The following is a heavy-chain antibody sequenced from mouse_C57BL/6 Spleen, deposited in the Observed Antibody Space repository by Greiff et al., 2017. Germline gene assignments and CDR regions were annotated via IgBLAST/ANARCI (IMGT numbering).Heavy chain of an antibody. V-gene: IGHV6-3*01. CDR1: GFTFSNYW. Sequence: EVKLLESGGGLVQPGGSMKLSCVASGFTFSNYWMNWVRQSPEKGLEWVAQIRLKSDNYATHYAESVKGRFTISRDDSKSSVYLQMNNLRAEDTGIYYCTAPYYGSYYFDYWGQGTTLTVSS. CDR3: TAPYYGSYYFDY. J-gene: IGHJ2*01. D-gene: IGHD1-1*01. CDR2: IRLKSDNYAT.